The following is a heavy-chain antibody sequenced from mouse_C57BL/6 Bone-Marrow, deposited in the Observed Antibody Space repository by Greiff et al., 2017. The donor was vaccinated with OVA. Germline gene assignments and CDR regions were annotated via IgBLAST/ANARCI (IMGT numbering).Heavy chain of an antibody. J-gene: IGHJ1*03. D-gene: IGHD1-1*01. CDR2: FYPRSGNT. CDR3: ARYYGSSYWYFDV. CDR1: GYTFTSYG. Sequence: VQLQQSGAELARPGASVKLSCKASGYTFTSYGISWVKQRTGQGLEWIGEFYPRSGNTYYNEKFKGKATLTADKSSSTAYMELRSLTSEDSAVYFCARYYGSSYWYFDVWGTGTTVTVSS. V-gene: IGHV1-81*01.